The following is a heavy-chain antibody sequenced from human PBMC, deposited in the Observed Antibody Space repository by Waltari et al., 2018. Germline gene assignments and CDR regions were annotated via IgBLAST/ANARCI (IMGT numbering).Heavy chain of an antibody. CDR1: GGSISSHY. Sequence: QVQLQESGPGLVKPSETLSLTCTVSGGSISSHYWSWIRQPPGKGLEWVGYIYYSGSTNYNPSLKSRVTISVDTSKNQFSLKLSSVTAADTAVYYCARGAEQWGFWGQGTLVTVSS. J-gene: IGHJ4*02. V-gene: IGHV4-59*11. CDR3: ARGAEQWGF. D-gene: IGHD6-19*01. CDR2: IYYSGST.